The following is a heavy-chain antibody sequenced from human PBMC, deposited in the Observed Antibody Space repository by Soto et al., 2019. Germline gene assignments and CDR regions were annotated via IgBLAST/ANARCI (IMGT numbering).Heavy chain of an antibody. CDR1: GGSFSGYY. CDR3: ARNRVAVAGRWGDLGY. V-gene: IGHV4-34*01. CDR2: INHSGST. D-gene: IGHD6-19*01. Sequence: SETLSLTCAVYGGSFSGYYWSWIRQPPGKGLEWIGEINHSGSTNYNPSLKSRVTISVDTSKNQFSLKLSSVTAADTAVYYCARNRVAVAGRWGDLGYWGQGTLVTVSS. J-gene: IGHJ4*02.